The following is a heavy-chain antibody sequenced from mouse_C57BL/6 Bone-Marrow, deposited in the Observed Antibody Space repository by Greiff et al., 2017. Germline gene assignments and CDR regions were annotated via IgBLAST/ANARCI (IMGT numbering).Heavy chain of an antibody. Sequence: VKLVESGPGLVAPSQSLSITCTVSGFSLTSYAISWVRQPPGKGLEWLGVIWTGGGTNYNSAPKSRLSISKDNYKAKVFLKMNSLQTVDTARYYCARYCGWFAYWGKGTLVTVS. CDR2: IWTGGGT. D-gene: IGHD5-1*01. J-gene: IGHJ3*01. CDR1: GFSLTSYA. CDR3: ARYCGWFAY. V-gene: IGHV2-9-1*01.